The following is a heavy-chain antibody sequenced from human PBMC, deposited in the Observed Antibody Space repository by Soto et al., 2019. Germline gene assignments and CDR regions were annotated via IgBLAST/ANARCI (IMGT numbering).Heavy chain of an antibody. J-gene: IGHJ4*02. CDR1: GECISSSAYY. CDR3: ARQRTTVVTQAYFDH. D-gene: IGHD2-21*02. Sequence: SSVTLSLTCIVSGECISSSAYYWGWIRQPPGKGLEWIGSIYYSGRTYYNPSFKSRVTISIDTSKNQFSLKLSSVTATDTAVYYCARQRTTVVTQAYFDHWGQGALVTVS. V-gene: IGHV4-39*01. CDR2: IYYSGRT.